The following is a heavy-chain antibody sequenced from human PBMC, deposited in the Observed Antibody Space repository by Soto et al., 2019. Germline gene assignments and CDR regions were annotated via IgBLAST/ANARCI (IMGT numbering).Heavy chain of an antibody. CDR1: GFSVSAYT. CDR3: TRWEQPLFEY. V-gene: IGHV3-30-3*01. CDR2: ISSDGNHN. J-gene: IGHJ4*02. Sequence: QVQLVESGGGVVQPGRSLRLSCAASGFSVSAYTMHWVRQAPGKGLEWVAVISSDGNHNYYTDSVKGRFTISRDTSTYTLFLQMNSLRPEDTAVYYCTRWEQPLFEYWGQGTLVTVSS. D-gene: IGHD1-26*01.